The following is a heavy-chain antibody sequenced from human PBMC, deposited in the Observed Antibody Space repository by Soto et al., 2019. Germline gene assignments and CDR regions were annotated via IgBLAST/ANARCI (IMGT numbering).Heavy chain of an antibody. CDR3: ARMGDFYGWSGYNFCDI. V-gene: IGHV2-70*04. CDR1: GFSLITRGMR. J-gene: IGHJ4*02. Sequence: SGPTLVNPTQTLTLTCTFSGFSLITRGMRVSCIRQPPGKALEWLARIDWDDDRFYSTSLKTRLTISKDTSKNQVVLTMTNMDPVDTGTYYCARMGDFYGWSGYNFCDIWGQGTLVTVSS. CDR2: IDWDDDR. D-gene: IGHD3-3*01.